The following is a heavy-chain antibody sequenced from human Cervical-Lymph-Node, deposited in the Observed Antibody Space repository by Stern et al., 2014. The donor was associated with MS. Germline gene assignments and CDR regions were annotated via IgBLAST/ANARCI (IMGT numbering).Heavy chain of an antibody. CDR2: ITPLFGTS. CDR3: ARHQAGIAAN. J-gene: IGHJ4*02. CDR1: GGTFSSFD. D-gene: IGHD6-13*01. Sequence: VQLVESGTEVKKPGSSMKLSCKASGGTFSSFDIIWLRQATGQGLELLGGITPLFGTSNYAQKFQGRLTITADESTSTVYMELNSLTSEDTAVYYCARHQAGIAANWGQGTLVTVSS. V-gene: IGHV1-69*01.